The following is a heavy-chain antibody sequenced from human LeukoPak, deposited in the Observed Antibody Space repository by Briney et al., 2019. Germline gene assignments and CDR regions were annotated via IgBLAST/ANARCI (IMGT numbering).Heavy chain of an antibody. CDR3: ARQRDSNWFDP. Sequence: APVKVSCKASGYTFINYYMHWVRQAPGQGLEWMGIINPSAGSTTYAQNFQGRVTMTRDTSTNTVYMELNSLRSDDTAVYYCARQRDSNWFDPWGQGTLVTVSS. CDR2: INPSAGST. CDR1: GYTFINYY. J-gene: IGHJ5*02. D-gene: IGHD4-11*01. V-gene: IGHV1-46*01.